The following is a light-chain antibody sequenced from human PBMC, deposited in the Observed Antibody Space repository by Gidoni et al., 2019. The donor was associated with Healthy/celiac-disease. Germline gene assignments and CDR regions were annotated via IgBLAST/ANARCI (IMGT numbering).Light chain of an antibody. CDR1: QDISNY. J-gene: IGKJ5*01. V-gene: IGKV1-33*01. Sequence: DIQMTQSPSALSASVGDRVTITCQANQDISNYLNWYQQKPGKAPKLLIYDASNLETGVPSRFSGSGSGTDFTFTISSLQPEDIATYYGQQYDNLPLFXXXTRLGIK. CDR3: QQYDNLPL. CDR2: DAS.